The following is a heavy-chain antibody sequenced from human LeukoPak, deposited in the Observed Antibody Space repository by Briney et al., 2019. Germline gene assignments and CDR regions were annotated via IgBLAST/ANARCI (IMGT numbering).Heavy chain of an antibody. J-gene: IGHJ5*02. CDR2: TSHAGIS. D-gene: IGHD6-13*01. Sequence: SETLSLTCSVSGESIRSTTFWGWIRPSPGMGLEWIASTSHAGISYYNPSLSSRVTVSADSSKNQFSLRLSSVTAADTAVYYCARRGGHSWDVGNWFDPWGQGTPVTVSS. CDR3: ARRGGHSWDVGNWFDP. V-gene: IGHV4-39*01. CDR1: GESIRSTTF.